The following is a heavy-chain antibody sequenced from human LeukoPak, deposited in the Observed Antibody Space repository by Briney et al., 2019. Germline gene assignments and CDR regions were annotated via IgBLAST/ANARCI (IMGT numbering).Heavy chain of an antibody. D-gene: IGHD6-13*01. CDR3: ARAVIAASPAGMDV. Sequence: SETLSPTCAVYGGSFSGYYWSWIRQPPGKGLEWIGEINHSGSTNYNPSLKSRVTISVDTSKSQFSLKLSSVTAADTAVYYCARAVIAASPAGMDVWGQGTTVTVSS. J-gene: IGHJ6*02. V-gene: IGHV4-34*01. CDR1: GGSFSGYY. CDR2: INHSGST.